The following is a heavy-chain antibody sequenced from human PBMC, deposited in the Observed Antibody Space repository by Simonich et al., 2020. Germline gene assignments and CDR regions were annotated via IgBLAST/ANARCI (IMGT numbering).Heavy chain of an antibody. D-gene: IGHD7-27*01. CDR3: ARDGLGTAYYYYMDV. CDR1: GFTFSSYW. Sequence: EVQLVESGGGLVQPGGSLRLSCAASGFTFSSYWMSWVRQAPGKGWEGVANIKQDGSEKYYVDSVKGRFTISRDNAKNSLYLQMNSLRAEDTAVYYCARDGLGTAYYYYMDVWGKGTTVTVSS. CDR2: IKQDGSEK. J-gene: IGHJ6*03. V-gene: IGHV3-7*01.